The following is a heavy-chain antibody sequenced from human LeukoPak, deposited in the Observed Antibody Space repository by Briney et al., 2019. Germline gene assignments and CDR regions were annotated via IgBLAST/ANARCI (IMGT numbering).Heavy chain of an antibody. Sequence: PGGSLRLSCAASGFTVSSNYMSWVRQAPGKGLEWVSVIFSGGTTYYADSVKGRFTISRDNSKNTLYLQMNSLRAEDTAVYYCAREGNYSDMDVWGQGTTVTVS. CDR1: GFTVSSNY. CDR2: IFSGGTT. J-gene: IGHJ6*02. V-gene: IGHV3-53*01. CDR3: AREGNYSDMDV.